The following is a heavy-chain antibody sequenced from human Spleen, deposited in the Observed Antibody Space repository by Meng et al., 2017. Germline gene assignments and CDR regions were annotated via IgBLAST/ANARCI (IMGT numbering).Heavy chain of an antibody. V-gene: IGHV3-48*03. CDR3: AMFGSYGLTVDY. Sequence: GESLKISCAASGFTFSSYEMNWVRQAPGKGLEWVSYISSSGSTIYYADSEKGRFTISRDNAKNSLYLQMNSLRAEDTAVYYWAMFGSYGLTVDYWGQGTLVTVSS. CDR1: GFTFSSYE. CDR2: ISSSGSTI. J-gene: IGHJ4*02. D-gene: IGHD5-18*01.